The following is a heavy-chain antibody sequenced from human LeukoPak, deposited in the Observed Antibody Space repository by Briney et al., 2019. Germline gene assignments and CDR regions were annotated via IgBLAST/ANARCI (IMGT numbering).Heavy chain of an antibody. CDR2: IYYSGST. CDR3: AGLVAYCAGDCLDY. J-gene: IGHJ4*02. V-gene: IGHV4-59*08. Sequence: SETLSLTCSVSGGSIRSYYWSWVRHPPGKGLEWIAYIYYSGSTSYNPSLKSRVTISVDTSKNQFSLKLSSVTAADTAVYYCAGLVAYCAGDCLDYWGQGTLVTVSS. CDR1: GGSIRSYY. D-gene: IGHD2-21*01.